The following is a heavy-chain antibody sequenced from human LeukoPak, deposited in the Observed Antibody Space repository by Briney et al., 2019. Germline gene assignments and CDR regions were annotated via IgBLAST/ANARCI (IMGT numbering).Heavy chain of an antibody. J-gene: IGHJ3*02. CDR1: GFTFSSYA. CDR2: ISGSGGST. CDR3: AKSRTPVFLRFLEWVADAFDI. V-gene: IGHV3-23*01. Sequence: GGSLRLSCAASGFTFSSYAMSWVRQAPGKGLEWVSAISGSGGSTYYADSVKGRFTISRDNSKNTLYLQMNSLRAEDTAVCYCAKSRTPVFLRFLEWVADAFDIWGQGTMVTVSS. D-gene: IGHD3-3*01.